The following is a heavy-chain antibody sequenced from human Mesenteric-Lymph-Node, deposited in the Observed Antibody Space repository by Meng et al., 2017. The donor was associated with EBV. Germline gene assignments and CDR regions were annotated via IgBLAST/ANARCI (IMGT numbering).Heavy chain of an antibody. Sequence: QVQLRQSGAGVKKPGASVKVSCKASDYSFISNGISWVRQAPGQGLEWMGWISAQNGNTNYAQKFEGRVTMTTDTSTSTTFMELRNLRPDDTAVYYCARWYSSTWYGGTDYWGQGSLVTVSS. CDR3: ARWYSSTWYGGTDY. V-gene: IGHV1-18*01. J-gene: IGHJ4*02. CDR1: DYSFISNG. D-gene: IGHD6-13*01. CDR2: ISAQNGNT.